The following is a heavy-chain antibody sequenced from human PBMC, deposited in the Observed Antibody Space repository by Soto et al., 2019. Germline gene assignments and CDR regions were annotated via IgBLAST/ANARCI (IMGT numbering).Heavy chain of an antibody. CDR3: AGGAVAGTSPAY. CDR1: SGSITSSNW. V-gene: IGHV4-4*02. Sequence: QVQLQESGPGLVKPSGTLSLTCAVSSGSITSSNWWSWVRQPPGKGLEWIGEIYHSGSTNYNPSLKSRVTISVDKSKNVFSLKLSAVTAADTAMYYCAGGAVAGTSPAYWGQGTLVTVSS. J-gene: IGHJ4*02. CDR2: IYHSGST. D-gene: IGHD6-19*01.